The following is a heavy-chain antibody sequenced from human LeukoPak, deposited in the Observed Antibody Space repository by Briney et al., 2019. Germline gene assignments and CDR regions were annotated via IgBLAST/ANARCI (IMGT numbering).Heavy chain of an antibody. CDR1: GFTFSSYS. J-gene: IGHJ6*03. V-gene: IGHV3-21*01. Sequence: GGSLRLSCAASGFTFSSYSMNWVRQAPGKGLEWVSSISSSSSYIYYADSVKGRFTISRDNAKNSLYLQMNSLRAEDTAVYYCARGQYYYGSGSYYMDVWGKGTTVTVSS. D-gene: IGHD3-10*01. CDR3: ARGQYYYGSGSYYMDV. CDR2: ISSSSSYI.